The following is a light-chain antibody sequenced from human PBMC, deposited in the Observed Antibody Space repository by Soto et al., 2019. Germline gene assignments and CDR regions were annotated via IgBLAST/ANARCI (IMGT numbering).Light chain of an antibody. J-gene: IGKJ3*01. Sequence: DIVMTQSPLSLPVTPGEPASISCKSSQSLLHSGGYNHLDWYLQKPGQPPQLLIYLGSIRASGVPDRFSGSGSATDFTLKISRVEADDVVVYYSLHSPHPPLNFGPGTTLDIK. CDR3: LHSPHPPLN. CDR2: LGS. V-gene: IGKV2-28*01. CDR1: QSLLHSGGYNH.